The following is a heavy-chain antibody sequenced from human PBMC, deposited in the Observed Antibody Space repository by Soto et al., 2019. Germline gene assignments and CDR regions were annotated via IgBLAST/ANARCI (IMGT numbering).Heavy chain of an antibody. V-gene: IGHV4-34*01. CDR2: INHSGST. D-gene: IGHD1-26*01. CDR3: ARGEEGASTGFDY. J-gene: IGHJ4*02. Sequence: SETLSLTCAVYGESLSDYYWSWIRQPPGKGLEWIGEINHSGSTNYNPSLKSRVTISVDTSKNQFSLKLSSVTAADTAVYFCARGEEGASTGFDYWGQGTLVTVSS. CDR1: GESLSDYY.